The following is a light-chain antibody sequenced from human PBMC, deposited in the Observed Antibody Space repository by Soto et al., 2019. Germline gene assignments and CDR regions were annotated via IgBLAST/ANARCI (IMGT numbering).Light chain of an antibody. CDR3: QHYNGLPLT. V-gene: IGKV1-33*01. J-gene: IGKJ5*01. CDR1: QDILNY. CDR2: DAS. Sequence: DIRVTQSPSSLSASVGDRVTITCHASQDILNYLNWYQQKPGKAPKLLIYDASTLNTGVPSRFSGTCYGTDFSFTSSSLQPEDVATYNCQHYNGLPLTFGQGTRLELK.